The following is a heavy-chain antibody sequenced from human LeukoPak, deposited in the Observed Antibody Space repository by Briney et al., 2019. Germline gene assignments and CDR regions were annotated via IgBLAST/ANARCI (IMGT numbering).Heavy chain of an antibody. CDR2: IKSKTDGGTT. D-gene: IGHD3-10*01. CDR3: TTDIEVLWFGEYREYYFDY. J-gene: IGHJ4*02. V-gene: IGHV3-15*01. CDR1: GFTVSGNY. Sequence: GGSLRLSCAASGFTVSGNYMSWVRQAPGKGLEWVGCIKSKTDGGTTDYAAPVKGRFTISRDDSKNTLYLQMNSLKTEDTAVYYCTTDIEVLWFGEYREYYFDYWGQGTLVTVSS.